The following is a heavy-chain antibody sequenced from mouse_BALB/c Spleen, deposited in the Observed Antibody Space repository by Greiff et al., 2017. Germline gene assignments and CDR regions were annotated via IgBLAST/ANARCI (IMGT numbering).Heavy chain of an antibody. CDR1: GYTFTDYE. CDR3: AHYYDYDEAY. V-gene: IGHV1-15*01. J-gene: IGHJ3*01. D-gene: IGHD2-4*01. Sequence: QVQLQQSGAELVRPGASVTLSCKASGYTFTDYEMHWVKQTPVHGLEWIGAIDPETGGTAYNQKFKGKATLTADKSSSTAYMELRSLTSEDTAVYYCAHYYDYDEAYWGQGTLVTVSA. CDR2: IDPETGGT.